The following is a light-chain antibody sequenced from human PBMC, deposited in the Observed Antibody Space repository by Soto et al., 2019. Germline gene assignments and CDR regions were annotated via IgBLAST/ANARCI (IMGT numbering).Light chain of an antibody. CDR3: QQSNSWHPTYT. CDR1: QSVSSY. J-gene: IGKJ2*01. V-gene: IGKV3-15*01. CDR2: RPS. Sequence: EIVMTQSPAALSVSPGGRATLSCRASQSVSSYLAWYQQRRGQPPRLLIYRPSTRATGIPDRLSASGSGTEFSISISSLQSDDFALYYCQQSNSWHPTYTFGQGTKVEI.